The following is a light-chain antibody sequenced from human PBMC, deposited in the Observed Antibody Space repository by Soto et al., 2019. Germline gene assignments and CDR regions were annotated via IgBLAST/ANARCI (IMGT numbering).Light chain of an antibody. CDR3: SSYTTSTSFII. V-gene: IGLV2-14*01. Sequence: QSALTQPASVSGSPGQSITISCTGTSSDIGNYDFVSWYQQVPGTAPKAMIYEVSIRPSGVSNRFSGSKSGNTASLTSSGIQAEDEGYYYCSSYTTSTSFIIFGGGTKLTVL. J-gene: IGLJ2*01. CDR2: EVS. CDR1: SSDIGNYDF.